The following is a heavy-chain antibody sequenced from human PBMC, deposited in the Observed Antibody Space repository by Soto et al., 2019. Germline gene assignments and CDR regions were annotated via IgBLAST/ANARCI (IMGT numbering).Heavy chain of an antibody. J-gene: IGHJ5*02. D-gene: IGHD3-16*01. CDR2: IYYSGTT. CDR3: ARCRTFYAP. Sequence: SETLSLTCTVSGGSISSGGYYWSWIRQHPGEGLEWIGYIYYSGTTYYNPSLKSRVTISVDTSKNQFSLKLNSVTAADTAVYYCARCRTFYAPWGQGTLLTVSS. V-gene: IGHV4-31*03. CDR1: GGSISSGGYY.